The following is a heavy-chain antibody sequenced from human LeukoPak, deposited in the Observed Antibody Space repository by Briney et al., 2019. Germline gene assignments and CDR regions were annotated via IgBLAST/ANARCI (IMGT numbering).Heavy chain of an antibody. V-gene: IGHV3-9*01. J-gene: IGHJ4*02. CDR2: ISWSRGTI. D-gene: IGHD6-6*01. Sequence: GGSLRLSCEASGFTFDDYAMHWVRQAPGKGLQWVSGISWSRGTIGYEDSVKGRFTISRDNAKNSLYLQMNGLRAEDTAVYYWARSAMTARGYWGQGTLVTVPS. CDR1: GFTFDDYA. CDR3: ARSAMTARGY.